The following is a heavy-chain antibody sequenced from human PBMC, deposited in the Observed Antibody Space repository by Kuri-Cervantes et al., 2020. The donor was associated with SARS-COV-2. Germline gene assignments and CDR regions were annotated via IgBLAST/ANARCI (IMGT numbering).Heavy chain of an antibody. J-gene: IGHJ4*02. V-gene: IGHV3-9*01. Sequence: GGSLRLSCAASGFTFDDYAMHWVRQAPGKGLEWVSGISWNSGSIGYADSVKGRFTISRDNAKNSLYLQMNSLRAEDTAVYYCARIVRYFDQLDYWGQGTLVTVSS. CDR1: GFTFDDYA. CDR3: ARIVRYFDQLDY. CDR2: ISWNSGSI. D-gene: IGHD3-9*01.